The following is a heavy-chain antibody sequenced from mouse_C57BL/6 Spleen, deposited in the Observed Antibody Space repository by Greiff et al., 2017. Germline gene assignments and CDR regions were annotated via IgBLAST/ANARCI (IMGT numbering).Heavy chain of an antibody. V-gene: IGHV1-50*01. J-gene: IGHJ2*01. D-gene: IGHD1-1*01. CDR3: ARSTTVVATDYFDY. CDR1: GYTFTSYW. CDR2: IDPSDSYT. Sequence: VQLQQPGAELVKPGASVKLSCKASGYTFTSYWMQWVKQRPGQGLEWIGEIDPSDSYTNYNQKFKGKATLTVDPSSSTAYMQLSSLTSEDSAVYYCARSTTVVATDYFDYWGQGTTLTVSS.